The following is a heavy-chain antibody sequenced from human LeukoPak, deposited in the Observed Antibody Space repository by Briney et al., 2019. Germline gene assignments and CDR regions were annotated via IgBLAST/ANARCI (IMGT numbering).Heavy chain of an antibody. Sequence: GGSLRLSCAASGFSVKNNYMSWVRQAPGKGLEWVSVIYSGGYTFYADSVKGRFTISRDNSKNTLSLQMNTLRAEDTASYYCAKGRDSSDWFDAFDIWGQGTTVTVSS. V-gene: IGHV3-66*01. CDR2: IYSGGYT. J-gene: IGHJ3*02. CDR3: AKGRDSSDWFDAFDI. CDR1: GFSVKNNY. D-gene: IGHD3-22*01.